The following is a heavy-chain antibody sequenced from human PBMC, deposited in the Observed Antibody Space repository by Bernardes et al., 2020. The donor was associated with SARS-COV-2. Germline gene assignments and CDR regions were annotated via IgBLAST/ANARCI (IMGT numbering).Heavy chain of an antibody. J-gene: IGHJ4*02. CDR2: INTDGSTT. CDR1: GFTFTSYW. Sequence: GGSLRLSCAASGFTFTSYWMHWVRQAPGKGLVWVSRINTDGSTTNYADSVKGRFTISRDNAKNTLYLQMNRQRVEDTTVYYCARSRGNTYGHLDNWSQGSL. V-gene: IGHV3-74*01. D-gene: IGHD5-18*01. CDR3: ARSRGNTYGHLDN.